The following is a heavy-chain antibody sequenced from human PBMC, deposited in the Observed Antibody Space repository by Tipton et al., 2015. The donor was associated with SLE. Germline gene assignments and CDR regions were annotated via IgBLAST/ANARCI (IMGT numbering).Heavy chain of an antibody. CDR3: AKHKAVPEN. Sequence: TLSLTCTVSGGSISSSNYYWAWIRQPPGKGLEWIGTIYYSGTTNYNPSLRGRVTVSVDTSKNQFTLHLSSVTAADTAIYYCAKHKAVPENWGQGTLVTVSS. D-gene: IGHD6-19*01. V-gene: IGHV4-39*06. CDR2: IYYSGTT. J-gene: IGHJ4*02. CDR1: GGSISSSNYY.